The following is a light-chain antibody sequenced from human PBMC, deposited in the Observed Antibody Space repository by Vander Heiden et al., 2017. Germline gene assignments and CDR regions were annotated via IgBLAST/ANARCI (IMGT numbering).Light chain of an antibody. CDR2: AAS. V-gene: IGKV1-39*01. CDR3: QHSYNIPLT. CDR1: QTISNY. Sequence: DIQMTQSPSSLSASVGDRVTITCRASQTISNYLNWYQQKPGKAPELLIYAASSLHSGVPSRFSGSGSGTDFTLTIISLQPEDFSTYYCQHSYNIPLTFGQGTKVEIK. J-gene: IGKJ1*01.